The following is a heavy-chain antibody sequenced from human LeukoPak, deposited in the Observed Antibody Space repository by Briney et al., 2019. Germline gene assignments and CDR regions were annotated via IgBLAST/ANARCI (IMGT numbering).Heavy chain of an antibody. Sequence: GGSLRLSCAASGFSFSSYPMSWVRQAPGKGLEWVSNIDHSGDNTYYAVSVKGRFTISRDNSKNTLIPQMKSLRVEDTALYYCAKDPLSGGLDVWGQGTSVTVSS. CDR3: AKDPLSGGLDV. CDR1: GFSFSSYP. J-gene: IGHJ6*02. V-gene: IGHV3-23*01. CDR2: IDHSGDNT. D-gene: IGHD3-10*01.